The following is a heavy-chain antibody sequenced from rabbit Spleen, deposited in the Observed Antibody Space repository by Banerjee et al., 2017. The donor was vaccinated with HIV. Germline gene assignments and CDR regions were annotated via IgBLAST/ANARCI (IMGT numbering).Heavy chain of an antibody. J-gene: IGHJ6*01. CDR2: NDGGSAGST. Sequence: QEQLVESGGGLVTLGGSLKLTCTASGFDFSSAYDSCWVRQAPGKGLEWIACNDGGSAGSTYYATWAKGRFTISKTSSTTVTLQMPSLTAADTATYFCARDTSSSFSSYGMDLWGQGTLVTVS. D-gene: IGHD1-1*01. CDR3: ARDTSSSFSSYGMDL. CDR1: GFDFSSAYD. V-gene: IGHV1S45*01.